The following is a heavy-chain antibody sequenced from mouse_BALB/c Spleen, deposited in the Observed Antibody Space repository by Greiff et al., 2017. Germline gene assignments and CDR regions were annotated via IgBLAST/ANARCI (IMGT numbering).Heavy chain of an antibody. CDR2: IWRGGST. V-gene: IGHV2-5-1*01. CDR3: AKKGDYYAMDY. Sequence: VQRVESGPSLVQPSQSLSITCTVSGFSLTSYGVHWVRQSPGKGLEWLGVIWRGGSTDYNAAFMSRLSITKDNSKSQVFFKMNSLQADDTAIYYCAKKGDYYAMDYWGQGTSVTVSS. CDR1: GFSLTSYG. J-gene: IGHJ4*01.